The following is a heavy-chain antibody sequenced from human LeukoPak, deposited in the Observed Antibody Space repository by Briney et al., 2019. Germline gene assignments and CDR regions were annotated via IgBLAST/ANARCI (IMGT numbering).Heavy chain of an antibody. CDR1: GGSISRNY. J-gene: IGHJ5*01. Sequence: SETLSLTCFVSGGSISRNYWSWIRQSPGKGLEWIGNVYYSRSTNYNPSLNSRVTISMDTSKNQFSLKLRSVTVVDTAVYYCARIAFLPKESNSWYRWFDSWGQGTLVTVSS. CDR3: ARIAFLPKESNSWYRWFDS. V-gene: IGHV4-59*01. D-gene: IGHD6-13*01. CDR2: VYYSRST.